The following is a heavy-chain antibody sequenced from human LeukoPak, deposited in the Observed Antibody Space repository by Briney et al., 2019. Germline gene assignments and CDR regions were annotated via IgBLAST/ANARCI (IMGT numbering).Heavy chain of an antibody. J-gene: IGHJ4*02. CDR2: IYNSGST. Sequence: SETLSLTCTVSGGSISSYYWSWIRQSPGKGLEWIGYIYNSGSTNYNPSLKSRVTISVDTSKNQFSLKLSSVTAADTAVYHCAREYCSSTSCYFDYWGQGTLVTVSS. CDR3: AREYCSSTSCYFDY. V-gene: IGHV4-59*01. D-gene: IGHD2-2*01. CDR1: GGSISSYY.